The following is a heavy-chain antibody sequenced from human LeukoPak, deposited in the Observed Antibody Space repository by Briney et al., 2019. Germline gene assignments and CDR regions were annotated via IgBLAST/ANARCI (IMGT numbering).Heavy chain of an antibody. CDR1: GGSFSGYY. Sequence: SETLYLTCAVYGGSFSGYYWNWIRQPPGKGLEWIGEINHSGSTNYNPSLKSRVTISVDTSKNQFSLKLSSVTAADTAVYYCARAYGRPSYWYFDLWGRGTLVTVSS. CDR2: INHSGST. J-gene: IGHJ2*01. V-gene: IGHV4-34*01. D-gene: IGHD3-10*01. CDR3: ARAYGRPSYWYFDL.